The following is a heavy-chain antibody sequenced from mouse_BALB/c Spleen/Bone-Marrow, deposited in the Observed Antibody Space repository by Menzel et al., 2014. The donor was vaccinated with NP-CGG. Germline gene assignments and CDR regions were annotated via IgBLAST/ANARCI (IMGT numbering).Heavy chain of an antibody. V-gene: IGHV5-6-3*01. CDR1: GFTFSSYG. D-gene: IGHD2-3*01. CDR2: INSNGGST. CDR3: ARERDGYFRDAMDY. Sequence: EVKLVESGGGLVQPGGSLKLSCAASGFTFSSYGMSWVRQTPDKRLELVATINSNGGSTYYPDSVKGRFTISRDNAKNTLYLQKSSLKSEDTAMYYCARERDGYFRDAMDYWGQGTSVTVSS. J-gene: IGHJ4*01.